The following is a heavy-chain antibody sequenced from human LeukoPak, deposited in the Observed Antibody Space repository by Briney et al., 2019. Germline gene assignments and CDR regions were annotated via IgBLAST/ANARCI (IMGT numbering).Heavy chain of an antibody. D-gene: IGHD2-15*01. J-gene: IGHJ4*02. V-gene: IGHV3-23*01. CDR2: ISGSGGST. CDR1: GFTFNSYA. CDR3: AGQVARTSRAYFDY. Sequence: SGGSLRLSCAASGFTFNSYAMSLVRQAPGKGLEWVSAISGSGGSTYYADSVKGRFTISRDNSKNTLYLQMNSLRAEDTAVYYCAGQVARTSRAYFDYWGQGTLVAVSS.